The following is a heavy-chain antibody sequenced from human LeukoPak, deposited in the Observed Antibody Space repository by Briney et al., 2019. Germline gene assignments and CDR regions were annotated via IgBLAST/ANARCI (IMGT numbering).Heavy chain of an antibody. CDR2: MNPNSGTT. D-gene: IGHD3-10*01. J-gene: IGHJ6*02. CDR3: ARVSHHFPYYGSGRGPLDV. CDR1: GYTFTSYD. Sequence: ASVKVSCKASGYTFTSYDFNWVRQAPGQGPEWIGWMNPNSGTTGYAQKFQGRVTMTRDTSISTAYMDLSSLRSEDTAVYYCARVSHHFPYYGSGRGPLDVWGQGTTVTVSS. V-gene: IGHV1-8*01.